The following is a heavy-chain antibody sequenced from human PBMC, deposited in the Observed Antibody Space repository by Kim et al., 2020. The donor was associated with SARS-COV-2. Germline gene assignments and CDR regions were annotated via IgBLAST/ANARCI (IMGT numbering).Heavy chain of an antibody. J-gene: IGHJ6*02. D-gene: IGHD3-22*01. Sequence: SVKVSCKASGGTFSSYAISWVRQAPGQGLEWMGGIIPIFGTANYAQKFQGRVTITADESTSTAYMELSSLRSEDTAVYYCARGGYYDSSGYYYVISWSPDYYGMDVWGQGTTVTVSS. CDR3: ARGGYYDSSGYYYVISWSPDYYGMDV. CDR2: IIPIFGTA. CDR1: GGTFSSYA. V-gene: IGHV1-69*13.